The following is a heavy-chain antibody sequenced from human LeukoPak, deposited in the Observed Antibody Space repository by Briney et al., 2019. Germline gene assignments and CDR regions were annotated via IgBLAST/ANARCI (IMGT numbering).Heavy chain of an antibody. D-gene: IGHD2-2*01. CDR2: INPNSCDT. J-gene: IGHJ5*02. V-gene: IGHV1-2*02. CDR3: ARTYCSSTSCANWFDP. CDR1: GYTFIGYY. Sequence: ASVKVSCKASGYTFIGYYIHWVRQAPGQGLEGMGWINPNSCDTNYAHKFQGRVTMTRDTPISTAYIEQSRLRSDDTPVYYCARTYCSSTSCANWFDPWGQGTLVTVSS.